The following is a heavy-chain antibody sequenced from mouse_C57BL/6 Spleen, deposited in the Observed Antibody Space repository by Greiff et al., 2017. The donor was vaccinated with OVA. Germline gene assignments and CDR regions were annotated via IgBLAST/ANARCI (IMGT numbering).Heavy chain of an antibody. CDR2: IHPNSGST. CDR3: AREGHYYDFDY. V-gene: IGHV1-64*01. J-gene: IGHJ2*01. D-gene: IGHD1-2*01. CDR1: GYTFTSYW. Sequence: QVQLQQSGAELVKPGASVKLSCKASGYTFTSYWMHWVKQRPGQGLEWIGMIHPNSGSTNYNEKFKSKATLTVDKSSSTAYMQLSSLTSEDSAVYYCAREGHYYDFDYWGQGTTLTVSS.